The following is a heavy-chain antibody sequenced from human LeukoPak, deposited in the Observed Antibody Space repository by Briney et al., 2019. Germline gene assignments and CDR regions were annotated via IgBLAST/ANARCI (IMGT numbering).Heavy chain of an antibody. Sequence: SETLSLTCTVSGGSISTSYWSWLRQSPGKGLEWIGYIFYSGSTNYNASLKSRVTISVDTSKNQFSLKLSSVTAADTAVYFYARVLEYSDMLLVPEYFYALDVWGQGTPVTVSS. CDR2: IFYSGST. CDR1: GGSISTSY. V-gene: IGHV4-59*01. J-gene: IGHJ6*02. D-gene: IGHD4-17*01. CDR3: ARVLEYSDMLLVPEYFYALDV.